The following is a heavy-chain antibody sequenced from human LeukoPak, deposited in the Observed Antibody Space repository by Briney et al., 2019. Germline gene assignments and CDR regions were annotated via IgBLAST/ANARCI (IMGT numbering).Heavy chain of an antibody. CDR1: GFTFSSNS. CDR3: AKGKEYGGNSADY. Sequence: GGSLRLSCAASGFTFSSNSMTWVRQTPGKGLEWVSGISGSGDSTFYADSVKGRFTISRDNSKNTLYLQMNSLRAEDTAVYYCAKGKEYGGNSADYWGQGTLVTVSS. J-gene: IGHJ4*02. CDR2: ISGSGDST. D-gene: IGHD4-23*01. V-gene: IGHV3-23*01.